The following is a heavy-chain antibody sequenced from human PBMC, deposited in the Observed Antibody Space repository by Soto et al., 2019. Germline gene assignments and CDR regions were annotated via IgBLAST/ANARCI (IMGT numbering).Heavy chain of an antibody. CDR3: AREYYGGYYDY. D-gene: IGHD3-3*01. CDR1: EYTFTNYY. CDR2: SNPDGGT. Sequence: QVQLVQSGAEVKTPGASVKLSCKASEYTFTNYYVHWVRRAPGQGLEWMGVSNPDGGTNYVRKFQCRVTMTRDTSTNTVYVELNSLRSEDTAIYYCAREYYGGYYDYCGQGTLVSVSS. J-gene: IGHJ4*02. V-gene: IGHV1-46*01.